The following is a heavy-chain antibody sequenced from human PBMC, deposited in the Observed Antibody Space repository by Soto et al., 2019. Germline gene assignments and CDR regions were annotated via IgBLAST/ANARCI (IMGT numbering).Heavy chain of an antibody. CDR2: IYYSEST. CDR3: ARDRGPGSGWYGWFDP. V-gene: IGHV4-59*01. J-gene: IGHJ5*02. CDR1: GGSISSYF. Sequence: KPSETLSLTCTVSGGSISSYFWSWIRQPPGKGLEWIGYIYYSESTNYNPSLKSRVTISVDTSKNQFSLKLSSVTAADTAVYYCARDRGPGSGWYGWFDPWGQGTRVT. D-gene: IGHD6-19*01.